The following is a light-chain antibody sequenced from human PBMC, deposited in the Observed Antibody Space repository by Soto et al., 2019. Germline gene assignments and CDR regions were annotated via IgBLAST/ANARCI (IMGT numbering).Light chain of an antibody. CDR3: AAWDDSLKRPV. V-gene: IGLV1-44*01. CDR1: SSNIGSKT. Sequence: QSVLTQPPSASGTPGQRVTISCSGSSSNIGSKTVNWYQQLPGTAPKLLSYSNNQRPSGVPDRFSGSKSGTSASLAISELQSEDDADYYCAAWDDSLKRPVFGRGTKVTV. J-gene: IGLJ1*01. CDR2: SNN.